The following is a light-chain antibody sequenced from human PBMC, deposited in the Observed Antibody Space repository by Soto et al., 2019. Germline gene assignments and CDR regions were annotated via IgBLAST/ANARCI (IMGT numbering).Light chain of an antibody. V-gene: IGKV3-20*01. J-gene: IGKJ3*01. CDR3: QQYATSARLT. CDR1: QSVSQD. Sequence: EIVLTQSPGTLSWSLGERATLSCRASQSVSQDLAWYRQRPGQPPRLLIHGSSSRANGIPDRFYGSGSGTDFTLTINGLEPEDFAVYYCQQYATSARLTLVPGTNVDS. CDR2: GSS.